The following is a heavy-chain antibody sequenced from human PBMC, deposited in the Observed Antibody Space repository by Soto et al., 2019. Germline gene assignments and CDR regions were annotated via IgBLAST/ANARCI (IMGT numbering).Heavy chain of an antibody. J-gene: IGHJ4*02. CDR3: ARDGTLYDSSAYYYLY. CDR1: GGTFSRYP. Sequence: SVNVSCQASGGTFSRYPITGVRQAPGQGLEWMGGITPMFGTPNYAQKFQGRVTITADESTSTGYMELSSLRSEDTAMYYCARDGTLYDSSAYYYLYWGQGTLVTVSS. V-gene: IGHV1-69*13. CDR2: ITPMFGTP. D-gene: IGHD3-22*01.